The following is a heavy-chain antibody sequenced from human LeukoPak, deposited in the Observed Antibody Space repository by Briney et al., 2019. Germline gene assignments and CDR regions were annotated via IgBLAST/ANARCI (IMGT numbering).Heavy chain of an antibody. D-gene: IGHD3-9*01. CDR2: IYYSGTT. CDR1: GDSISSNDYY. Sequence: SETLSLTCTVSGDSISSNDYYWGWIRQPPGKGLEWIGDIYYSGTTYYNPSLKSRVTISVDTSKGQVSLKLSSVTAAYTAVYYCVRRYSDIVTGYLYYFDYWGRGTLVTVSS. CDR3: VRRYSDIVTGYLYYFDY. V-gene: IGHV4-39*01. J-gene: IGHJ4*02.